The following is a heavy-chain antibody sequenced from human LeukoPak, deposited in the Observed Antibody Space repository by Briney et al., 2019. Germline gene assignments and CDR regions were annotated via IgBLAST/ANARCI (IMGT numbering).Heavy chain of an antibody. CDR3: ARVNWNDGPYYYYDIDV. V-gene: IGHV4-39*07. Sequence: SETLSLTCTVSGGSISSSSYYWGWIRQPPGKGLEWIGSIYYSGSTYYNPSLKSRVTISVDTSKNQFSLKLSSVTAADTAVYYCARVNWNDGPYYYYDIDVWGKGTTVTVSS. CDR1: GGSISSSSYY. CDR2: IYYSGST. J-gene: IGHJ6*03. D-gene: IGHD1-20*01.